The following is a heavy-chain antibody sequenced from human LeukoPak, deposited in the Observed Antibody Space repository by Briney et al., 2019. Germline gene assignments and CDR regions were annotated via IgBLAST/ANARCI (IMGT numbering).Heavy chain of an antibody. Sequence: SETLSLTCAVYGGSFSGYYWSWIRQPPGKGLEWIGEINHSGSTNYNPSLKSRVTISVDTSKNQFPMKLSSVTAADTAVYYCARGLDIVVVPAAVFMDVWGKGTTVTVSS. CDR3: ARGLDIVVVPAAVFMDV. J-gene: IGHJ6*03. D-gene: IGHD2-2*03. CDR1: GGSFSGYY. CDR2: INHSGST. V-gene: IGHV4-34*01.